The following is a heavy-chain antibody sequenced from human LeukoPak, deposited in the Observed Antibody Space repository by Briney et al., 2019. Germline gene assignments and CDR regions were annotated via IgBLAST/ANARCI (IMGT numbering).Heavy chain of an antibody. Sequence: GGSLRLSCAASGFSFSTFWMSWVRQAPERGLEWVANIKPDGSEQYYVDSVKGRFTISRDNAMNSMYLQISSLRAEDTAVYYCVRGGGLLPDYWGQGTPVTVSS. CDR3: VRGGGLLPDY. CDR1: GFSFSTFW. CDR2: IKPDGSEQ. D-gene: IGHD1-26*01. J-gene: IGHJ4*02. V-gene: IGHV3-7*01.